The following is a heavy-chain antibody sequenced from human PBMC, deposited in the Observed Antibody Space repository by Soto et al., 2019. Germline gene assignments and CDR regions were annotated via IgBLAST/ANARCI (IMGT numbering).Heavy chain of an antibody. Sequence: GASVKVSCKASGGTFSSYAISWVRQAPGQGLEWMGGIIPIFGTANYAQKFQGRVTITADKSTSTAYMELSSLRSEDTAVYYCERSGFTTANAIEYFQNWGQGTLVTVSS. J-gene: IGHJ1*01. CDR1: GGTFSSYA. D-gene: IGHD2-8*01. V-gene: IGHV1-69*06. CDR2: IIPIFGTA. CDR3: ERSGFTTANAIEYFQN.